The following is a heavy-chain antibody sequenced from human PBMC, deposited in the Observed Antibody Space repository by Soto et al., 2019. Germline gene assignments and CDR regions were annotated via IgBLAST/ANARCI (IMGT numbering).Heavy chain of an antibody. V-gene: IGHV4-59*01. J-gene: IGHJ4*02. CDR3: ATGRVYFGSEY. Sequence: QVQLQESGPGLVKPLETLSLTCTVPGGSITSYYWSWVRQPPGKGLEWIGYIYYNGNINYNPSLKSRLTISLDTPKNQFSLRLSSVTAADTAVYYCATGRVYFGSEYWGQGTLVTVSS. D-gene: IGHD3-10*01. CDR1: GGSITSYY. CDR2: IYYNGNI.